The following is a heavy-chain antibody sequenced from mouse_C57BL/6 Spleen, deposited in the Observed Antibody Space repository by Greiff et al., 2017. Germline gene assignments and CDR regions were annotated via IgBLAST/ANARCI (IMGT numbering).Heavy chain of an antibody. J-gene: IGHJ1*03. D-gene: IGHD2-3*01. Sequence: EVKVVESEGGLVQPGSSMKLSCTASGFTFSDYYMAWVRQVPEKGLEWVANINYDGSSTYYLDSLKSRFIISRDNAKNILYLQMSSLKSEDTATYYCARALYNGYYVWYFDVWGTGTTVTVSS. CDR1: GFTFSDYY. CDR3: ARALYNGYYVWYFDV. V-gene: IGHV5-16*01. CDR2: INYDGSST.